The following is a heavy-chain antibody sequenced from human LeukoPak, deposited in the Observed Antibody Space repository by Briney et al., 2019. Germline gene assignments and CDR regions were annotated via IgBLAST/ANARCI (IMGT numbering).Heavy chain of an antibody. CDR3: ARAGRYCSSTSCYDPYYFDY. V-gene: IGHV1-2*02. CDR2: INPNSGGT. J-gene: IGHJ4*02. D-gene: IGHD2-2*01. CDR1: GYTFTGYY. Sequence: GASVKVSCKASGYTFTGYYMHWVRQAPGQGLEWMGWINPNSGGTNYAQKFQGRVTMTRDTSISTAYMGLSRLRSDDTAVYYCARAGRYCSSTSCYDPYYFDYWGQGTLVTVSS.